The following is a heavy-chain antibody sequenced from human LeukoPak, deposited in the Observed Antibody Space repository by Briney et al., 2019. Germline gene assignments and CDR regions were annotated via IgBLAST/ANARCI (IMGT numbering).Heavy chain of an antibody. J-gene: IGHJ4*02. Sequence: PGGSLRLSCAASGFTFSNYNMNWVRQAPGKGLEWLSSISTSSGTMFYADSVKGRFTISRDNAKNSLYLQMNSLRDEDTAVYYCARGLNSFADYWGQGTLVTVSS. CDR3: ARGLNSFADY. CDR2: ISTSSGTM. V-gene: IGHV3-48*02. D-gene: IGHD5-18*01. CDR1: GFTFSNYN.